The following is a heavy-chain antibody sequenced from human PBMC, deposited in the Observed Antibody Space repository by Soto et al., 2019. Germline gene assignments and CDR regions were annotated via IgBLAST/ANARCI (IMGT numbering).Heavy chain of an antibody. V-gene: IGHV3-30*18. CDR1: GFTFSSYG. J-gene: IGHJ6*02. D-gene: IGHD2-2*01. Sequence: GSLRLSCAASGFTFSSYGMHWVRQAPGKGLEWVAVISYDGSNKYYADSVKGRFTISRDNSKNTLYLQMNSLRAEDTAVYYCAKGLVANYGMHVRGPGTTVPVSS. CDR3: AKGLVANYGMHV. CDR2: ISYDGSNK.